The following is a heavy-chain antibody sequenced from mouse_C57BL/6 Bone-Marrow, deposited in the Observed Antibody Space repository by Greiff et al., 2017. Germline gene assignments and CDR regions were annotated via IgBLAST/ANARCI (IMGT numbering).Heavy chain of an antibody. D-gene: IGHD2-10*02. V-gene: IGHV14-4*01. CDR2: VDPENGDT. J-gene: IGHJ3*01. CDR3: TTTYANDDGFAY. Sequence: VQLQQSGAELVRPGASVKLSCTASGFNIKDDYMHWVKQRPEQGLEWIGWVDPENGDTESVSKFQGKATITADTSSNTASLPLSSLTSEDTAVYFCTTTYANDDGFAYWGQGTMVTVSA. CDR1: GFNIKDDY.